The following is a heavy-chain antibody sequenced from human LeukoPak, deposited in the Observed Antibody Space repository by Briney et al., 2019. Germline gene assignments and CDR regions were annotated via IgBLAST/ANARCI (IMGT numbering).Heavy chain of an antibody. CDR3: AKDGVPCSGGSCYSGYYYYYYMDV. J-gene: IGHJ6*03. V-gene: IGHV3-23*01. CDR1: GFTFSTCG. D-gene: IGHD2-15*01. Sequence: GGSLRLSCAASGFTFSTCGMSWVRQAPGKGLEWVSALSDSGGSTFYADSVKGRFTISRDNSKNTLYLQMNRLRAEDTAVYYCAKDGVPCSGGSCYSGYYYYYYMDVWGKGTTVTVSS. CDR2: LSDSGGST.